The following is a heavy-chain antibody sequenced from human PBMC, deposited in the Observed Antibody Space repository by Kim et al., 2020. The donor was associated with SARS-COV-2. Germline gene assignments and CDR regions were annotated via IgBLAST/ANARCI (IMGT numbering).Heavy chain of an antibody. Sequence: SETLSLTCTVSGGSISSYYWSWIRQPAGKGLEWIGRIYTSGSTNYNPSLKSRVTMSVDTSKNQFSLKLSSVTAADTAVYYCARELRPVVPAASLNWFDPWGQGTLVTVSS. J-gene: IGHJ5*02. CDR1: GGSISSYY. V-gene: IGHV4-4*07. D-gene: IGHD2-2*01. CDR2: IYTSGST. CDR3: ARELRPVVPAASLNWFDP.